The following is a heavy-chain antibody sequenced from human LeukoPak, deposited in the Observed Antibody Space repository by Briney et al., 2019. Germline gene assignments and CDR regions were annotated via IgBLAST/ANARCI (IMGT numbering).Heavy chain of an antibody. D-gene: IGHD3-10*02. Sequence: SETLSLTCTVSGGSISSYYWSWIRQPPGKGLEYIGYIYYSGSTNYNPSLKSRVTISVDTSKNQFSLKLSSVTAADTAVYYCATYHFRGDTSHYFDYWGQGTLVTVSS. J-gene: IGHJ4*02. V-gene: IGHV4-59*01. CDR3: ATYHFRGDTSHYFDY. CDR1: GGSISSYY. CDR2: IYYSGST.